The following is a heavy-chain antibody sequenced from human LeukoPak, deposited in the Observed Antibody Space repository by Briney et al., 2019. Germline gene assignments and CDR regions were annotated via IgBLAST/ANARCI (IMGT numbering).Heavy chain of an antibody. CDR1: GFTFSSYA. J-gene: IGHJ4*02. V-gene: IGHV3-30*04. D-gene: IGHD5-12*01. CDR3: ARYSGYDSGPTGHFDY. CDR2: ISYDGSNK. Sequence: GGSLRLSCAASGFTFSSYAMHWVRQAPGKGLEWVAVISYDGSNKYYADSVKGRFTISRDNSKNTLYLQMNSLRAEDTAVYYCARYSGYDSGPTGHFDYWGQGTLVTVSS.